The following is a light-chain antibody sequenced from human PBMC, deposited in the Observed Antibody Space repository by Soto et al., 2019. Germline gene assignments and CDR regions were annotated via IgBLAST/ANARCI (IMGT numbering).Light chain of an antibody. V-gene: IGKV3-11*01. Sequence: EIVLTQSPATLSLSPGERATLSCRASQSVSSYLAWYQQKPGQAPRLLMYDASNRATGIPARFSGSGSGTDFTLTISSLEPEDFAVYYCQQRSNWPPVYTFGQGTKLEIK. J-gene: IGKJ2*01. CDR1: QSVSSY. CDR3: QQRSNWPPVYT. CDR2: DAS.